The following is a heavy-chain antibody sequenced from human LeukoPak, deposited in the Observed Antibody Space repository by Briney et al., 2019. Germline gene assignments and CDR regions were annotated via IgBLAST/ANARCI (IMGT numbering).Heavy chain of an antibody. V-gene: IGHV1-2*02. CDR1: GYTFTGYY. CDR3: ARDITSDMTTGDY. Sequence: ASVKVSCKASGYTFTGYYMHWVRQAPGQGLEWMGWINPNSGGTNYAQKFQGRVTMTRDTSISTAYMELSRLRSDDTAVYYCARDITSDMTTGDYWGQGTLVTASS. D-gene: IGHD4-17*01. CDR2: INPNSGGT. J-gene: IGHJ4*02.